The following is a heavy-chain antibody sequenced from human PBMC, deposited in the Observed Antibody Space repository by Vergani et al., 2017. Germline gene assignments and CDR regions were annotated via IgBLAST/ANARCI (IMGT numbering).Heavy chain of an antibody. CDR2: VYYSGST. D-gene: IGHD3-10*01. CDR1: GGSISSYY. Sequence: QVQLQESGPGLVKPSETLSITCTVSGGSISSYYWSWIRQPPGKGLEWIGYVYYSGSTNYNPSLKSRVTISVDTSKIQFSLKLSSVTAADTAVYYCARGSGRLAGNWFDRWGQGTLVTVSS. CDR3: ARGSGRLAGNWFDR. J-gene: IGHJ5*02. V-gene: IGHV4-59*01.